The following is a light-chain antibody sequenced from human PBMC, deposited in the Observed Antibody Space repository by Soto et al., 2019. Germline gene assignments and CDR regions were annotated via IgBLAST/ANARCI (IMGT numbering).Light chain of an antibody. Sequence: QLVLTQSSSASASLGSSVKLTCTLSSGHSFYIIAWHQQQPGKAPRSLMKLEGRGSYRKESGVPDRFSGSSSGADRYLTISNLQFEDEAEYYCETWDSTTQVFGGGTKLTVL. CDR1: SGHSFYI. CDR3: ETWDSTTQV. CDR2: LEGRGSY. J-gene: IGLJ3*02. V-gene: IGLV4-60*02.